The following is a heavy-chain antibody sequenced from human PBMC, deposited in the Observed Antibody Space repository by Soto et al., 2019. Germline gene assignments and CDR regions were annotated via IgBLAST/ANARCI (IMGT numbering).Heavy chain of an antibody. CDR3: ARLRPLFGRSRHASFDY. Sequence: SVKVSCKASGGTFSSYAISWVRQAPGQRLEWMGGIIPIFGTANYAQKFQGRVTITADESTSTAYMELSSLRSEDTAVYYCARLRPLFGRSRHASFDYWGQGTLVTVSS. CDR2: IIPIFGTA. CDR1: GGTFSSYA. V-gene: IGHV1-69*13. D-gene: IGHD3-3*01. J-gene: IGHJ4*02.